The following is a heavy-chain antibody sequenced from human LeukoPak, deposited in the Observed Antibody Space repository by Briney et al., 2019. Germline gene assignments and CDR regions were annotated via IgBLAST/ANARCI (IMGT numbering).Heavy chain of an antibody. Sequence: GGSLRLSCAASEFTFSSYAMSWVRQAPGKGLEWVSAISGSGGSTYYADSVKGRFTISRDNSKNTLYLQMNSLRAEDTALYYCAKAPTYYYGSGSYSVLDYWGQGTLVAVSS. CDR2: ISGSGGST. V-gene: IGHV3-23*01. CDR1: EFTFSSYA. CDR3: AKAPTYYYGSGSYSVLDY. D-gene: IGHD3-10*01. J-gene: IGHJ4*02.